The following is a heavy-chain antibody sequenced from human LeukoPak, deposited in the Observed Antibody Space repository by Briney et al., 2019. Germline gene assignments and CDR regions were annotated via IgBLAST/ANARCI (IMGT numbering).Heavy chain of an antibody. CDR3: AKTLSSYGGSDY. D-gene: IGHD4-23*01. CDR1: GFTFSNYD. CDR2: ISATTIYT. V-gene: IGHV3-21*01. Sequence: GGSLRLSCAASGFTFSNYDMTWVRQAPGKGLEWVSSISATTIYTFSADSVRGRFTISRDNSKNTLYLQMNSLRAEDTAVYYCAKTLSSYGGSDYWGQGTLVTVSS. J-gene: IGHJ4*02.